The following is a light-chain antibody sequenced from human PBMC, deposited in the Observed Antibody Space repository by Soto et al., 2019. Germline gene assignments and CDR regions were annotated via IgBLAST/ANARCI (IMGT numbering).Light chain of an antibody. Sequence: EIVLTQSPGTLSLSPGERATLSCRASQSIRSNYLAWYQQKPGQAPRFLIYGAFSRATGIPDRFSGSGSGTEFTLTIRRLEPEDFAVYFCQQYANSPFTFGPGTRLEIK. CDR1: QSIRSNY. CDR2: GAF. V-gene: IGKV3-20*01. CDR3: QQYANSPFT. J-gene: IGKJ5*01.